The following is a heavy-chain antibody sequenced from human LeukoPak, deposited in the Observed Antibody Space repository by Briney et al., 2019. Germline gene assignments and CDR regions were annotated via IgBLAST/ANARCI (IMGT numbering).Heavy chain of an antibody. J-gene: IGHJ3*02. CDR3: ARDRGSGYYPDAFDI. CDR2: IYYSGST. D-gene: IGHD3-22*01. Sequence: SETLSLTCTVSGGSISSYYWSWIRQPPGKGLEWIGYIYYSGSTNYSPSLKSRVTISVDTSKNQFSLKLSSVTAADTAVYYCARDRGSGYYPDAFDIWGQGTMVTVSS. V-gene: IGHV4-59*12. CDR1: GGSISSYY.